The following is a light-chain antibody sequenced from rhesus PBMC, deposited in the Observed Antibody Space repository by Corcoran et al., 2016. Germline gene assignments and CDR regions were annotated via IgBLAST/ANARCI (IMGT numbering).Light chain of an antibody. V-gene: IGKV1-37*01. CDR1: QGISSY. CDR3: QQYKSYPWT. CDR2: FAS. J-gene: IGKJ1*01. Sequence: DIQMTQSPSSLSASVGDRVTITCRASQGISSYLAWYQPKPGKAPKPLIYFASNLETGVQSRFSGIGSGTEFTLTISSMQPGDFATYYCQQYKSYPWTFGQGTKVEIK.